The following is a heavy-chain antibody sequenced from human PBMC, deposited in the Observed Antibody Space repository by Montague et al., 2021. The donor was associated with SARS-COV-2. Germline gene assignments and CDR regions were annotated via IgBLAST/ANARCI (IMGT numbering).Heavy chain of an antibody. V-gene: IGHV4-34*01. CDR1: GGSYSTYS. CDR3: ARLGDGVVPSPILGVGPYYSYYYMDV. CDR2: IHHGGST. J-gene: IGHJ6*03. D-gene: IGHD3-10*01. Sequence: SETLSLTCAVHGGSYSTYSWNWIRQPPGKGLEWIGEIHHGGSTNYNPSLKSRVTISADTSKNQFSLKLTSVAAADTAVYYCARLGDGVVPSPILGVGPYYSYYYMDVWGKGPTVTVPS.